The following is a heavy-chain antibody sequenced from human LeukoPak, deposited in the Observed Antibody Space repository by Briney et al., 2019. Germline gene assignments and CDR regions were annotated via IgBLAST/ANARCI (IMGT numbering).Heavy chain of an antibody. J-gene: IGHJ4*02. V-gene: IGHV4-30-4*08. CDR1: GGSISSGDYY. Sequence: SETLSLTCTVSGGSISSGDYYWSWIRQPPGKGLEWLGYIYYSGSTYYNPSLKSRVTISVDTSKNQFSLKLSSVTAADTAVYYCARGAEVIAILQLGGYFDYWGQGTLVTVSS. D-gene: IGHD2-21*01. CDR2: IYYSGST. CDR3: ARGAEVIAILQLGGYFDY.